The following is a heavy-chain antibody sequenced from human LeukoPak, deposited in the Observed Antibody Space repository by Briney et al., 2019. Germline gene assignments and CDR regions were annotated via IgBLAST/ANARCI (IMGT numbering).Heavy chain of an antibody. V-gene: IGHV3-48*03. CDR2: ISSSGSTI. J-gene: IGHJ4*02. Sequence: GGSLRLSCAASGFTFSSYEMNWVRQAPGKGLEWVSYISSSGSTIYYADSVKGRFTISRDNAKNSLYLQMNSLRAEDTAVYYWARGNWAEDGDFDYWGQGTLVTVSS. CDR3: ARGNWAEDGDFDY. D-gene: IGHD7-27*01. CDR1: GFTFSSYE.